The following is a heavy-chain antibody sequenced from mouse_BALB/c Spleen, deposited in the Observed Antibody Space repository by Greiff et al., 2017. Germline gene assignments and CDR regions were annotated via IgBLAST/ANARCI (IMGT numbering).Heavy chain of an antibody. CDR2: ISDGGSYT. Sequence: EVQGVESGGGLVKPGGSLKLSCAASGFTFSDYYMYWVRQTPEKRLEWVATISDGGSYTYYPDSVKGRFTISRDNAKNNLYLQMSSLKSEDTAMYYCARDGNLYFDYWGQGTTLTVSS. CDR1: GFTFSDYY. V-gene: IGHV5-4*02. D-gene: IGHD2-1*01. J-gene: IGHJ2*01. CDR3: ARDGNLYFDY.